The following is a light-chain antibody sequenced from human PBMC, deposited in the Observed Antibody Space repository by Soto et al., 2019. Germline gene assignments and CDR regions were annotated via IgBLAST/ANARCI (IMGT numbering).Light chain of an antibody. CDR2: DVT. CDR3: SSYTRSTTLVV. Sequence: QSALTQPPSASGSPGQSVTITCSGTSSDVGEENYVSWYQQHPGKAPKLMIYDVTNRPSGVSSRFSGSKSGNTASLTIAGLQAEDEADYYCSSYTRSTTLVVFGGGTQLTVL. CDR1: SSDVGEENY. J-gene: IGLJ2*01. V-gene: IGLV2-14*01.